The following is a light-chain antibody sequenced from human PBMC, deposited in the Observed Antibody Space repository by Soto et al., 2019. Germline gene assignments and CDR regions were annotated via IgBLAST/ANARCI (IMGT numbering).Light chain of an antibody. V-gene: IGKV3-15*01. CDR2: SAS. CDR1: QSVSSN. Sequence: EIVMTQSPATLSVSPGERATLSCRARQSVSSNLGWYQQKPGQSPRLLMYSASTRATGIPARFTGSGSGTEFTLTISSLQSEDFAVYYCQQYNSWPYTFGQGTKVEIK. J-gene: IGKJ2*01. CDR3: QQYNSWPYT.